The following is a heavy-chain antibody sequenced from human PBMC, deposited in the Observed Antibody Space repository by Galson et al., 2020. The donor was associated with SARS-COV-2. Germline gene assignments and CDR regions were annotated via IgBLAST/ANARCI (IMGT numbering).Heavy chain of an antibody. Sequence: SETLSLTCAVSGGSISSGGYSWSWIRQPPGKGLEWIGYIYYSGSTYYNPSLKSRVTISVDTSKNQFSLKLSSVTAADTAVYYCARESSSPPGWFDPWGQGTLVTVSS. CDR2: IYYSGST. CDR3: ARESSSPPGWFDP. D-gene: IGHD6-6*01. CDR1: GGSISSGGYS. J-gene: IGHJ5*02. V-gene: IGHV4-30-4*07.